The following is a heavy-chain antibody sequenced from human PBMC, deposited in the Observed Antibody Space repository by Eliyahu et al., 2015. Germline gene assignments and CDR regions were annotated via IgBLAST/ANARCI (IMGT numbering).Heavy chain of an antibody. Sequence: QVQLVESGGGVVQPGRSLRLXCAXSXFTVXXXGMHWVRQGPGKGLEWVAVIWYDGSNKYYADSVKGRFTISRDNSKNTLYLQMNSLRAEDTAVYYCARDAAGTIDYWGQGTLVTVSS. D-gene: IGHD6-19*01. CDR1: XFTVXXXG. V-gene: IGHV3-33*01. CDR2: IWYDGSNK. CDR3: ARDAAGTIDY. J-gene: IGHJ4*02.